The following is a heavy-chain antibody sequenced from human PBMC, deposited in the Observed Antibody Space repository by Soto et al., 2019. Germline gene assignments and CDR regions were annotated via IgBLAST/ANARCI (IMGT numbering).Heavy chain of an antibody. CDR2: IFYSGSA. CDR1: GASISSADYY. V-gene: IGHV4-30-4*01. D-gene: IGHD3-10*01. CDR3: ARDDRARYYYAGNALFDALHA. J-gene: IGHJ3*01. Sequence: QVQLQESGPGLVKPSQTLSLTCTVSGASISSADYYWSWIRQPPGKGLEWIGHIFYSGSAYYSPSLKSRLTISRDTSNNQFSLKLFSVTAADTAVYYCARDDRARYYYAGNALFDALHAWGQGTMVTVSS.